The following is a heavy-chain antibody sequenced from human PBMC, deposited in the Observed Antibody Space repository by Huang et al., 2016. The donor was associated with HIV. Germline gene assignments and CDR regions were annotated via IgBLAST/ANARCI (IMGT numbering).Heavy chain of an antibody. CDR3: ARADIPDAPSWQQLYAFDI. D-gene: IGHD6-13*01. V-gene: IGHV4-34*01. CDR1: GGSFSGYY. Sequence: QVQLQQWGAGLLKPSETLSLTCAVYGGSFSGYYRRWTRQPPGKGLEWIGEIKHSGSTNDNPSLKSGVTISVDTSKNQFSLKLGSVTAADTAVYYCARADIPDAPSWQQLYAFDIWGQGTMVTDSS. CDR2: IKHSGST. J-gene: IGHJ3*02.